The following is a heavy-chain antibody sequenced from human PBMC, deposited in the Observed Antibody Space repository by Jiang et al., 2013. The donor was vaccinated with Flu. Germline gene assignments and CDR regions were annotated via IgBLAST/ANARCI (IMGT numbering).Heavy chain of an antibody. J-gene: IGHJ4*02. D-gene: IGHD5-18*01. CDR1: GGAISSYY. CDR2: IYYSGGA. V-gene: IGHV4-59*01. CDR3: ARERSYGDLFFDY. Sequence: SLSCTVSGGAISSYYWSWIRQPPGKGLEWIGYIYYSGGANYNPSLNSRVTISVDTSKNQFSLKLTSVTAADTAVYYCARERSYGDLFFDYWGQGTLVTVSS.